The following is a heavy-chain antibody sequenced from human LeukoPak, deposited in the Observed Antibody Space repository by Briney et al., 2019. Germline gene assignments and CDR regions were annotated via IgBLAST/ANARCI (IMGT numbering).Heavy chain of an antibody. CDR3: ASLINGGNPGGFDY. D-gene: IGHD4-23*01. J-gene: IGHJ4*02. Sequence: GASVKVSCKASGYTFTSYGISWVRQAPGQGLEWMGWISAYNGNTNYAQKLQGRVTITADESTSTAYMELSSLRSEDTAVYYCASLINGGNPGGFDYWGQGTLVTVSS. CDR2: ISAYNGNT. V-gene: IGHV1-18*01. CDR1: GYTFTSYG.